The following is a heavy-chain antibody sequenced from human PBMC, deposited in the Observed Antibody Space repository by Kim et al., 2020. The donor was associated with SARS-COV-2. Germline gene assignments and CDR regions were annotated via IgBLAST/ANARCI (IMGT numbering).Heavy chain of an antibody. CDR3: ARHRRVYSYGKYYFDY. D-gene: IGHD5-18*01. Sequence: PKSGVTISGDTSKNQFSLKLSSVTAADTAVYYCARHRRVYSYGKYYFDYWGQGTLVTVSS. J-gene: IGHJ4*02. V-gene: IGHV4-39*01.